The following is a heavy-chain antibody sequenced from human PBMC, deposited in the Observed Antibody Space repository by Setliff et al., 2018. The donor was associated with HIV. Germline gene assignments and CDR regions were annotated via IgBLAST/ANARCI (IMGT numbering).Heavy chain of an antibody. CDR3: HSGYDTEEQSYFDY. V-gene: IGHV3-74*01. D-gene: IGHD5-12*01. J-gene: IGHJ4*02. Sequence: GALRLSCAASGFTFDRFWMHWVRQAPGKDLVWVSRVNRDGSSTTYADSVKDRFTISRDNAKNTLYLQMNSLRAEDTGVYYCHSGYDTEEQSYFDYWGQGALVTVSS. CDR2: VNRDGSST. CDR1: GFTFDRFW.